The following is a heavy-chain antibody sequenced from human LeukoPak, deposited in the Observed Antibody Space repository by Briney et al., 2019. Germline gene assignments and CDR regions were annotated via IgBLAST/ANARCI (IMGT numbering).Heavy chain of an antibody. CDR1: GYSISSGYY. CDR2: IYHSGST. J-gene: IGHJ6*03. Sequence: SETLSLTCTVSGYSISSGYYWGWIRQPPGKGLEWIGSIYHSGSTYYNPSLKSRVTISVDTSKNQFSLKLSSVTAADTAVYYCARGYPQWLGRDWRQNYYYYYMDVWGKGTTVTISS. CDR3: ARGYPQWLGRDWRQNYYYYYMDV. V-gene: IGHV4-38-2*02. D-gene: IGHD6-19*01.